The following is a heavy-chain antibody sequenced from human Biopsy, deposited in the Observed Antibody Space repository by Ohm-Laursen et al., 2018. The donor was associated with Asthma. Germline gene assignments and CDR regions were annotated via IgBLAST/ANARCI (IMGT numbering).Heavy chain of an antibody. J-gene: IGHJ6*02. CDR3: ARGSSSRLSQWELLVSGGKRAHSYYGVDV. V-gene: IGHV4-34*01. D-gene: IGHD1-26*01. CDR1: GGSFSSNY. Sequence: SETLSLTCAVYGGSFSSNYWSWIRQTPGKGLEWLGDTHCSGYTNYKPSLSSRLTLSVDTSKNQFSLRLTSVTAADTAVYYCARGSSSRLSQWELLVSGGKRAHSYYGVDVWGQGTTVTVSS. CDR2: THCSGYT.